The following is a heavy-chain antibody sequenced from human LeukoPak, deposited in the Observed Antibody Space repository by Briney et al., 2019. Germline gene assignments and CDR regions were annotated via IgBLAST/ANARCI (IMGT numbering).Heavy chain of an antibody. J-gene: IGHJ4*02. CDR3: ARDEYYYDSRGYSYYFDY. D-gene: IGHD3-22*01. CDR2: IYYTGST. Sequence: SETLSLTCTVSGGSVSSGSYYWTWIRQPPGKGLEWIGCIYYTGSTNYNPSLKSRVTISADTSKNQFSLKLSSVTAADTAVYYCARDEYYYDSRGYSYYFDYWGQGTLVTVSS. CDR1: GGSVSSGSYY. V-gene: IGHV4-61*01.